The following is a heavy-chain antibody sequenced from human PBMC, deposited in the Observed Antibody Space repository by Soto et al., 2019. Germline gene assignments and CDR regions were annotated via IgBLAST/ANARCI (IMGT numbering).Heavy chain of an antibody. J-gene: IGHJ4*02. Sequence: ASVKVSCKASGYTFTSYDISWVRQAPGQGLEWMGWISAYNGNTNYAQKLQGRVTMTTDTSTSTAYMELRSLRSDDTAVYYCARDLLKLHTAMAPRGYWGQGTLVTVSS. CDR2: ISAYNGNT. CDR1: GYTFTSYD. CDR3: ARDLLKLHTAMAPRGY. V-gene: IGHV1-18*04. D-gene: IGHD5-18*01.